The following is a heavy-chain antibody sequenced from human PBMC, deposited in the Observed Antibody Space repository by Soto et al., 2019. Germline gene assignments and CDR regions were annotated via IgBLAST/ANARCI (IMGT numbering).Heavy chain of an antibody. CDR1: GFTFSSYS. J-gene: IGHJ4*02. CDR3: ARAPDPYYYDSSGYYYVPWY. V-gene: IGHV3-21*01. D-gene: IGHD3-22*01. Sequence: GGSLRLSCAASGFTFSSYSMSWVRQAPGKGLEWVSSISSSSSYIYYADSVKGRFTISRDNAKNSLYLQMNSLRAEDTAMYYCARAPDPYYYDSSGYYYVPWYWGQGTLVTVSS. CDR2: ISSSSSYI.